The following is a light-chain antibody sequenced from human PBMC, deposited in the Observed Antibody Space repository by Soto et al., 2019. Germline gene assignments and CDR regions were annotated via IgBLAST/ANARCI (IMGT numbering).Light chain of an antibody. J-gene: IGKJ4*01. CDR2: DAS. CDR3: QQYGSSLT. CDR1: QSVSSSY. V-gene: IGKV3-20*01. Sequence: EIVLTQSPGTLSLSPGERATLSCRASQSVSSSYLAWYQQKPGQAPRLLIFDASSRAPGIPDRFSGSRSGTDFTLTISRLDPEDFAVYYCQQYGSSLTLGGGTKVDIK.